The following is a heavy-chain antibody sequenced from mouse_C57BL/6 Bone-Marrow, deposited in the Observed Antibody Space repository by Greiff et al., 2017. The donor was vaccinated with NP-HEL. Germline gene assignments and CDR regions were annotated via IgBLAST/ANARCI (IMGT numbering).Heavy chain of an antibody. CDR2: INPNYGTT. CDR1: GYSFTDYN. D-gene: IGHD1-1*01. CDR3: AREGYGNIYYYGSSYFDY. V-gene: IGHV1-39*01. J-gene: IGHJ2*01. Sequence: EVKLQQSGPELVKPGASVKISCKASGYSFTDYNMNWVKQSNGKSLEWIGVINPNYGTTSYNQKFKGKATLTVDQSSSTAYMQLNSLTSEDSAVYYCAREGYGNIYYYGSSYFDYWGQGTTLTVSS.